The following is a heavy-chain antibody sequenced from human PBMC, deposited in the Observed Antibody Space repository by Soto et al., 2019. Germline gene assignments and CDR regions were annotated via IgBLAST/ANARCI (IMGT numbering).Heavy chain of an antibody. J-gene: IGHJ6*03. Sequence: SETLSLTCTVSGGSISSSSYYWGWIRQPPGKGLEWIGSIYYSGSTYYNPSLKSRVTISVDTSKNQFSLKLSSLTAADTAVYYCASQGLIDYSSSSRFYYYYMDVWGKGTTVTVSS. CDR2: IYYSGST. CDR3: ASQGLIDYSSSSRFYYYYMDV. D-gene: IGHD6-6*01. V-gene: IGHV4-39*01. CDR1: GGSISSSSYY.